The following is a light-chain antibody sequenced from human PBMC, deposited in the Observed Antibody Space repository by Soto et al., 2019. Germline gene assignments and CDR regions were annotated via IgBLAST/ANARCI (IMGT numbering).Light chain of an antibody. J-gene: IGLJ1*01. V-gene: IGLV2-23*01. CDR1: SSDVGSYNL. CDR3: CSYAGSSTFYV. CDR2: EGS. Sequence: QSALTQPASVSGSPGQSITISCTGTSSDVGSYNLVSWYQQHPAKAPKLMIYEGSKRPSGASNRFSGSKSGNTASLTISGLQAEDEADYYCCSYAGSSTFYVFGTGTKVTVL.